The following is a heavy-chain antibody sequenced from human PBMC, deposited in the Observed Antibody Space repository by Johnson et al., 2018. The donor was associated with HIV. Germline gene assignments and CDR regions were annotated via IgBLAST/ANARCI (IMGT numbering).Heavy chain of an antibody. CDR1: GFTFSSYA. Sequence: QVQLVESGGGVVQPGRSLRLSCAASGFTFSSYAMHWVRQAPGKGLEWVAVISYDGSNKYYADSVKGRFTISRDNSKNTLYLQMNSLRAEDTAVDYCAKGAQWLPSYAFDIWGQGTMFTVSS. CDR2: ISYDGSNK. J-gene: IGHJ3*02. CDR3: AKGAQWLPSYAFDI. D-gene: IGHD6-19*01. V-gene: IGHV3-30*04.